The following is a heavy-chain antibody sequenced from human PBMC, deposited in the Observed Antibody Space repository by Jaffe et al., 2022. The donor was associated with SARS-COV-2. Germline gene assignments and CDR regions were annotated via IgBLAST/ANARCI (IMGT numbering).Heavy chain of an antibody. V-gene: IGHV4-61*02. CDR1: GGSISSGSYY. J-gene: IGHJ3*02. CDR3: AGPHSGAFDI. Sequence: QVQLQESGPGLVKPSQTLSLTCTVSGGSISSGSYYWSWIRQPAGKGLEWIGRIYTSGSTEYNPSLKSRVTISVDTSKNQFSLKLSSVAAADTAVYFCAGPHSGAFDIWGQGTMVTVSS. CDR2: IYTSGST. D-gene: IGHD6-25*01.